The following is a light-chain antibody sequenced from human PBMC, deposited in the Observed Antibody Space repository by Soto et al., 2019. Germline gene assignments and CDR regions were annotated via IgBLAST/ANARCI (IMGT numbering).Light chain of an antibody. CDR1: SSDVGGYNY. CDR2: EVS. CDR3: SSYTSSSTRV. Sequence: QSALTQPASVSGSPGQSITISCTGTSSDVGGYNYVSWYQQHPGKAPQLMIYEVSNRPSGVSNRFSGSKSGNTASLTISGLQAEEEADYDCSSYTSSSTRVFGGGTKLTVL. J-gene: IGLJ3*02. V-gene: IGLV2-14*01.